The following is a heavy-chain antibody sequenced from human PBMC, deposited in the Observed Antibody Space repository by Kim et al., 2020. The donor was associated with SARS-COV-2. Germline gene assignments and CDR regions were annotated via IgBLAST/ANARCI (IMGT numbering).Heavy chain of an antibody. CDR3: ATPSYQLLYPFDY. CDR1: GFTFSDYY. Sequence: GGSLRLSCAASGFTFSDYYMSWIRQAPGKGLEWVSYISSSSSYTNYADSVKGRFTISRDNAKNSLYLQMNSLRAEDTAVYYCATPSYQLLYPFDYWGQGTLVTVSS. V-gene: IGHV3-11*06. J-gene: IGHJ4*02. CDR2: ISSSSSYT. D-gene: IGHD2-2*02.